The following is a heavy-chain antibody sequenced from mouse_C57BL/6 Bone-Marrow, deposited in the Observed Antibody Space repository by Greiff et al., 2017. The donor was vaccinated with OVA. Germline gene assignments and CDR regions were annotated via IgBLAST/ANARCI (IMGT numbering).Heavy chain of an antibody. CDR1: GYTFTSYG. D-gene: IGHD2-1*01. Sequence: QVQLQQSGAELARPGASVKLSCKASGYTFTSYGISWVKQRTGQGLEWIGEFYPRSGNTYYNEKFKGKATLTADKSSSTAYMELHSLTSEDCAVYLCARKGKWYDFDYWGQGTTLTVSS. CDR3: ARKGKWYDFDY. V-gene: IGHV1-81*01. CDR2: FYPRSGNT. J-gene: IGHJ2*01.